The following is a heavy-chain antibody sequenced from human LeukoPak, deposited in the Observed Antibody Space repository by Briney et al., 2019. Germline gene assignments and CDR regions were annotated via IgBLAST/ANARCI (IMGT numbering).Heavy chain of an antibody. CDR1: GYTFTSYG. CDR3: AANSYSSGWYWVY. Sequence: GASVKVSCKASGYTFTSYGISWVRQAPGQGLEWMGWISAYNGNTDYAQKLQGRVTMTTDTSTNTAYMELRSLRFDDTAVYYCAANSYSSGWYWVYWGQGTLVTVSS. J-gene: IGHJ4*02. V-gene: IGHV1-18*01. D-gene: IGHD6-19*01. CDR2: ISAYNGNT.